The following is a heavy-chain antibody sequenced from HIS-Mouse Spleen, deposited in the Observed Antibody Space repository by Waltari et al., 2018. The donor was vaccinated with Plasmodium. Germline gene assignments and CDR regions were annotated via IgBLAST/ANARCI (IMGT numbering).Heavy chain of an antibody. D-gene: IGHD6-13*01. J-gene: IGHJ4*02. CDR3: AKDRRSSSWYVDY. V-gene: IGHV3-30*18. Sequence: QVQLVESGGGVVQPGRSLRLSCAASGFPFSSYGMHWVRQAPGKGLEWVVVISYDGSNKYYADSVKGRFTISRDNSKNTLYLQMNSLRAEDTAVYYCAKDRRSSSWYVDYWGQGTLVTVSS. CDR1: GFPFSSYG. CDR2: ISYDGSNK.